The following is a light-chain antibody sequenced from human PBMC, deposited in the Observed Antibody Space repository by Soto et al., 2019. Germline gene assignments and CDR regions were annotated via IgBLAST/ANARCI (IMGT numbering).Light chain of an antibody. Sequence: ELAMTQSPATLSVSPGERATLSCRASQSVSSNLAWYQQKPGQAPRLLIYGASTRATGIPARFSGSGSGTEFTLTINSLQSEDFAVYYCQQYGSSPLTFGGGTKVDIK. V-gene: IGKV3-15*01. CDR2: GAS. CDR3: QQYGSSPLT. J-gene: IGKJ4*01. CDR1: QSVSSN.